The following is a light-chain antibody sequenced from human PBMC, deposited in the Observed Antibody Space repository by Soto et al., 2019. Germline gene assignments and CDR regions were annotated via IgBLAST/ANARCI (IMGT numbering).Light chain of an antibody. CDR1: QSVSSS. J-gene: IGKJ2*01. V-gene: IGKV3D-15*01. CDR2: GAS. CDR3: QQYSNRYT. Sequence: EMVMTQSPATLSVSPGERATLSCRASQSVSSSLAWYQHKPGQAPRLLIYGASIRATGIPGRFSGSGSGTEFTLTSSSLQSEDFAAYYCQQYSNRYTFGQGTKLEIK.